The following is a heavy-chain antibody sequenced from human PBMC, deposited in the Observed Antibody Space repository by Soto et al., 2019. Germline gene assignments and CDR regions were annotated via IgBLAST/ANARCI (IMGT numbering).Heavy chain of an antibody. CDR2: ISSSSSSI. D-gene: IGHD1-26*01. CDR1: GCTFSSYS. CDR3: ARDPSDLWEPDQYFQR. J-gene: IGHJ1*01. Sequence: PGVPHRLSCAASGCTFSSYSMNWVRQAPGKGLEWVSSISSSSSSIYYADSVKGRFTISRDNAKNSLYLQMNSLRAEDTAVYYCARDPSDLWEPDQYFQRWGQGTLVTVS. V-gene: IGHV3-21*01.